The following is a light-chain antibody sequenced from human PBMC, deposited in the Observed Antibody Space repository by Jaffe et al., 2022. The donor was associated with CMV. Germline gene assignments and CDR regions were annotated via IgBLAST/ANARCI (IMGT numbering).Light chain of an antibody. CDR3: QSHDSNIRV. J-gene: IGLJ3*02. CDR1: SGDISRNY. CDR2: DNN. Sequence: NFMLTQPHSVSESPGKTITISCTRSSGDISRNYVQWYQQRPGSAPTTVIYDNNERPSGVPDRFSGSIDSSSNSASLTISGLKTEDEADYYCQSHDSNIRVFGGGTKLTVL. V-gene: IGLV6-57*04.